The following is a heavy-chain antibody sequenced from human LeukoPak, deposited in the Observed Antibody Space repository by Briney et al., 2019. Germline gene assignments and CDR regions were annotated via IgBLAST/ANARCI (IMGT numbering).Heavy chain of an antibody. D-gene: IGHD6-19*01. V-gene: IGHV1-2*06. Sequence: ASVKVSCKASGYTFTGHYIHWVRQAPGQGLEWMGRINPNSGGTKYAQKFQGRVTMTRDTSISTAYMELSRLRSDDTAVYYCARYSSGWYLNWFDPWGQGTLVTVSS. CDR1: GYTFTGHY. J-gene: IGHJ5*02. CDR2: INPNSGGT. CDR3: ARYSSGWYLNWFDP.